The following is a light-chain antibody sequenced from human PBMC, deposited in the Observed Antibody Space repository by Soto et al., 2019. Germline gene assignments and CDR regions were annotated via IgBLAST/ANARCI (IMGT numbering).Light chain of an antibody. V-gene: IGLV1-44*01. CDR3: PAWEDSLNEYV. J-gene: IGLJ1*01. CDR2: RNN. Sequence: QSVLTQAPSGSGTPGPRVTITCSGSSSNIGRHSVNWYQHLPGTAPKILTHRNNHRTSGVPDRFSGFKSGTSASMDISGLKPDDEDDYCCPAWEDSLNEYVFGEGNKVP. CDR1: SSNIGRHS.